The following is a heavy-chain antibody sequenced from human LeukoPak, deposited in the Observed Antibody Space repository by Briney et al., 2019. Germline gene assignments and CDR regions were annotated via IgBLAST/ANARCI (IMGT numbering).Heavy chain of an antibody. CDR1: GFRFSSYD. J-gene: IGHJ4*02. CDR2: IESDGTKE. V-gene: IGHV3-30*02. CDR3: AKEGSGWYYLDY. Sequence: GGSLRLSCAASGFRFSSYDIHWVRQAPGKGLEWVTFIESDGTKEYYADSVKGRFTISGDNSKNTVYVQMNTLRAEDTAVYYCAKEGSGWYYLDYWGQGTVVTVPS. D-gene: IGHD6-19*01.